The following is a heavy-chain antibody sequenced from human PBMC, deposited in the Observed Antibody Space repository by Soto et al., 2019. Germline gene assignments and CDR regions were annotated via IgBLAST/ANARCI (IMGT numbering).Heavy chain of an antibody. CDR3: ATANCGGDCYTTSFDY. CDR1: GYTLTELS. Sequence: ASVKVSCKVSGYTLTELSMHWVRQAPGKGLEWMGGFDPEDGETIYAQKFQGRVTMTEDTSTDTAYMELSSLRSEDTAVYYCATANCGGDCYTTSFDYWGQGTLVTVSS. CDR2: FDPEDGET. D-gene: IGHD2-21*02. V-gene: IGHV1-24*01. J-gene: IGHJ4*02.